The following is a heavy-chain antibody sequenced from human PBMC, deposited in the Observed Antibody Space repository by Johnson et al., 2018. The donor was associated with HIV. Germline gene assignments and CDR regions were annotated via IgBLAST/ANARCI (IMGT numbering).Heavy chain of an antibody. CDR2: ISGSGDST. CDR3: ARDQSEVDAFDI. V-gene: IGHV3-23*04. CDR1: GFTFDDYG. Sequence: EVQLVESGGGVVRPGGSLRLSCAASGFTFDDYGMSWVRQVAGKGLEWVSSISGSGDSTYYADSVKGRFTISRDTSKNTLYLQMNSLRAEDTAVYYCARDQSEVDAFDIWGQGTMVTVSS. J-gene: IGHJ3*02.